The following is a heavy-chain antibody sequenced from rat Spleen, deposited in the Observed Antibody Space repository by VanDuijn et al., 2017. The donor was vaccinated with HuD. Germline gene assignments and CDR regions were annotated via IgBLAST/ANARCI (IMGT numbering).Heavy chain of an antibody. CDR3: ARPRLMYSTDYWYFDF. V-gene: IGHV5S13*01. CDR1: GFTFSNYD. Sequence: EVQLVESGGGLVQPGRSLKLSCAASGFTFSNYDMAWVRQAPTKGLEWIASISTGGGNTYYRDSVKGRFTISRDNAKNTQYLQMDSLRSEDTATYYCARPRLMYSTDYWYFDFWGPGTMVTVSS. CDR2: ISTGGGNT. J-gene: IGHJ1*01. D-gene: IGHD1-6*01.